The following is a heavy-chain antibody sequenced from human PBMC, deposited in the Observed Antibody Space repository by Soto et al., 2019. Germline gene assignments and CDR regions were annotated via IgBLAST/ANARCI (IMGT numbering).Heavy chain of an antibody. D-gene: IGHD3-10*01. V-gene: IGHV1-69*06. CDR2: VVPILGTP. CDR1: GGSFETFI. Sequence: QVQLVQSGAEVKEPGSSVKVSCEASGGSFETFIMNWVRQTPGRGLEWMGGVVPILGTPTYEERFKGKVKIYATRTAGTRQMEVTSVRSEDSCIDYCARSGTYGSSRSGMDVWGQGTTVIVSS. J-gene: IGHJ6*02. CDR3: ARSGTYGSSRSGMDV.